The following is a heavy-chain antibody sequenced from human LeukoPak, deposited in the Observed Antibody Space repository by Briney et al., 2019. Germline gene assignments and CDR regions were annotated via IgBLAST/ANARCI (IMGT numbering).Heavy chain of an antibody. CDR3: ARTRVWSTWNV. V-gene: IGHV4-34*01. Sequence: KPSETLSLTCAVYGGSFSGHYWSWIRQPPGKGLEWIGEINHSGSTNYNPSLKRRVTISVDTSKNQFSLKLTSVTAADTAVYYCARTRVWSTWNVWGQGTTVTVSS. CDR1: GGSFSGHY. J-gene: IGHJ6*02. D-gene: IGHD3-3*01. CDR2: INHSGST.